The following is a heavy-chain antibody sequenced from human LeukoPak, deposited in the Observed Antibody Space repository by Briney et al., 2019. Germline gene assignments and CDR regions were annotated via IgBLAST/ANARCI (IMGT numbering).Heavy chain of an antibody. D-gene: IGHD2-15*01. J-gene: IGHJ4*02. V-gene: IGHV3-13*01. CDR1: GVTFSSYD. CDR3: ARGAWIADYYFDY. Sequence: GGSLRLSCAASGVTFSSYDMHWVRPATGKGLEWVSAIGTAGDTYYPGSVKGRFTISRENAKNSLYLQMNSLRAGDMAVYYCARGAWIADYYFDYWGQGTLVTVSS. CDR2: IGTAGDT.